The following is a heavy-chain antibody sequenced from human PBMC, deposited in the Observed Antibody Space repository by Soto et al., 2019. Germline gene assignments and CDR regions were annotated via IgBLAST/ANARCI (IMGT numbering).Heavy chain of an antibody. D-gene: IGHD3-3*01. J-gene: IGHJ4*02. Sequence: QVQLIQSGAEVKKPGASVKVSCKASGYTFTTYGISWVRQAPGQGLEWMGWISAFTGNTNYAQKLQGRVTMTTDTSTSTAYMELRCLRSDDTAIYFCSRDGADYVFWSGRGGFDYWGQGTLVTVSS. V-gene: IGHV1-18*01. CDR3: SRDGADYVFWSGRGGFDY. CDR2: ISAFTGNT. CDR1: GYTFTTYG.